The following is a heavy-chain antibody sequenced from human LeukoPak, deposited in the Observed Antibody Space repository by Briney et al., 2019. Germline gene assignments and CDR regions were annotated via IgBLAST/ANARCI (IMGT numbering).Heavy chain of an antibody. CDR2: IKEDGSEK. V-gene: IGHV3-7*01. CDR1: GFTFSHHW. D-gene: IGHD3-3*01. J-gene: IGHJ4*02. CDR3: ARLNWNYADY. Sequence: GGSLRLSCTAPGFTFSHHWMTWVRQTPGKGLEWVANIKEDGSEKDYVDSVKGRFTISRDNGKNSLYLQMNSLRGEDTAVYYCARLNWNYADYWGQGTLVTVST.